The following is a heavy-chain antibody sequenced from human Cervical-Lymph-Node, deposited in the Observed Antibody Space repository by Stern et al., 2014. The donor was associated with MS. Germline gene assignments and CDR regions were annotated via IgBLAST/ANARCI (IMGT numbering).Heavy chain of an antibody. D-gene: IGHD5-18*01. V-gene: IGHV4-61*02. CDR2: IYNPGST. Sequence: QVQLVQSGPGLVKPSQTLSLPCTVSGGSVGSGSYDWSWIRQPAGKGLGWIGRIYNPGSTYYNPSLKRRVSISIEQSQNQLSLHMPSVTAADTAVYYCARDKEDTNMAFRYFDNWGQGTLVTVSS. CDR1: GGSVGSGSYD. J-gene: IGHJ4*02. CDR3: ARDKEDTNMAFRYFDN.